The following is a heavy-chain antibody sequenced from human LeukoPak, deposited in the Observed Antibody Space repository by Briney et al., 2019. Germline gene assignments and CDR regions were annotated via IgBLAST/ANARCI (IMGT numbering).Heavy chain of an antibody. CDR2: IYYSGST. CDR1: GGSISSSSYY. J-gene: IGHJ4*02. D-gene: IGHD3-22*01. CDR3: ARHRYYYDSSGYYVYLYYFDY. Sequence: SETLSLTCTVSGGSISSSSYYWGWIRQPPGKGLEWIGYIYYSGSTNYNPSLKSRVTISVDTSKNQFSLKLSSVTAADTAVYYCARHRYYYDSSGYYVYLYYFDYWGQGTLVTVSS. V-gene: IGHV4-61*05.